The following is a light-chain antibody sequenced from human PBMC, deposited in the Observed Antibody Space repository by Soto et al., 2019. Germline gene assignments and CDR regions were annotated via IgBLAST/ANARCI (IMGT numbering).Light chain of an antibody. Sequence: EIVLTQSPGTLSLSPGERATLSCRASQSVSSSYLAWYQQKPGQAPRLLIYGASSRATGIPDRFSGSGSGTDFTLTISRMETEDFAVYYCQQYHSAPFTFGPGTKVDIK. CDR1: QSVSSSY. J-gene: IGKJ3*01. CDR2: GAS. V-gene: IGKV3-20*01. CDR3: QQYHSAPFT.